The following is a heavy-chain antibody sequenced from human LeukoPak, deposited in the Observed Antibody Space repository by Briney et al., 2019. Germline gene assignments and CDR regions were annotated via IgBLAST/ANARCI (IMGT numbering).Heavy chain of an antibody. D-gene: IGHD1-1*01. CDR2: IYYSGST. J-gene: IGHJ4*02. Sequence: SETLSLTGTVSGGSISSYYWSWIRQPPGKGLEWIGYIYYSGSTNYNPSLKSRVTISVDTSKNQFSLKLSSVTAADTAVYYCARLERLGDYFDYWGQGTLVTVSS. CDR3: ARLERLGDYFDY. CDR1: GGSISSYY. V-gene: IGHV4-59*08.